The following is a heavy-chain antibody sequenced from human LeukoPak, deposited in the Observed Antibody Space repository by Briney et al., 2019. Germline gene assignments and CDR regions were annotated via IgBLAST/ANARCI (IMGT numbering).Heavy chain of an antibody. CDR2: VHPNGGNT. J-gene: IGHJ5*02. CDR1: GYPFTTWE. D-gene: IGHD1-14*01. V-gene: IGHV1-8*01. CDR3: ARGPRNDP. Sequence: ASVKVSCKTSGYPFTTWEINWVRQAAGQGLEWMGWVHPNGGNTAYAQKFQGRVTMTRDTSISTAYMELSGLTYDDTAVYFCARGPRNDPWGQGTLVTASS.